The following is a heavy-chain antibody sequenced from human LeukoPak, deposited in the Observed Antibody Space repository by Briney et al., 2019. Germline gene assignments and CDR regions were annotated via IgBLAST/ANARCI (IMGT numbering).Heavy chain of an antibody. CDR3: ARDHTTYDSSGYYPGY. CDR2: ISYDGSNK. J-gene: IGHJ4*02. Sequence: GGSLRLSCAASGFNFSSYAMHWVRQAPGKGLERMAVISYDGSNKYYADSVKGRFTISRDNSKNTLYLQMNSLRAEDTAVYYCARDHTTYDSSGYYPGYWGQGTLVRVSS. D-gene: IGHD3-22*01. V-gene: IGHV3-30-3*01. CDR1: GFNFSSYA.